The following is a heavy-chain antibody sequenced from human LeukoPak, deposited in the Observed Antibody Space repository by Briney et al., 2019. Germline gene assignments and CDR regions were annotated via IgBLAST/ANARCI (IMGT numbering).Heavy chain of an antibody. CDR2: ISSSSSTI. J-gene: IGHJ4*02. Sequence: GGSLRLSYAASGFTFSNYNIIWVRQAPGKGLEWVSYISSSSSTIYYADSVEGRFTISRDNAKNSLYLQMNSLRAEDTAVYYCARVSLVGTPTRWGYSDYWGQGTLVTVSS. CDR3: ARVSLVGTPTRWGYSDY. D-gene: IGHD1-1*01. CDR1: GFTFSNYN. V-gene: IGHV3-48*01.